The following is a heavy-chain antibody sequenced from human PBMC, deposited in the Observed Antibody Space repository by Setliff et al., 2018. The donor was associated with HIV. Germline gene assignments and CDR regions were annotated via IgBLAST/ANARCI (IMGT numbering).Heavy chain of an antibody. J-gene: IGHJ4*02. CDR3: ARFRKFQLVGALDY. Sequence: ASVKVSCKASGYTFTNYDINWVRQATGQGLEWMGWMNPNSGNTGHAQKFQGRVTMTRNTSISTAYMELSSLRSEDTAVYYCARFRKFQLVGALDYWGQGTLVTVSS. CDR2: MNPNSGNT. D-gene: IGHD1-26*01. CDR1: GYTFTNYD. V-gene: IGHV1-8*01.